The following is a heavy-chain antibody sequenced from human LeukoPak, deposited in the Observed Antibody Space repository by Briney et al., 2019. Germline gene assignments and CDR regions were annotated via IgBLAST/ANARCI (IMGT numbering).Heavy chain of an antibody. D-gene: IGHD4-11*01. CDR1: GGSISSYY. V-gene: IGHV4-59*08. Sequence: SETLSLTCTVSGGSISSYYWSWIRQPPGKGLEWIGYIYYSGSTNYNPSLKSRVTISVDTSKNQFSLKLSSVTAADTAVYYCARGGLQRRDWFDPWGQGTLVTVSS. J-gene: IGHJ5*02. CDR3: ARGGLQRRDWFDP. CDR2: IYYSGST.